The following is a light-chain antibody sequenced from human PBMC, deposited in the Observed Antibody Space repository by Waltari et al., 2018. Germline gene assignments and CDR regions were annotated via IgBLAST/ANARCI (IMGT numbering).Light chain of an antibody. CDR1: GSDVGDFKY. CDR3: CSFTRSNSWV. CDR2: DVN. J-gene: IGLJ3*02. V-gene: IGLV2-11*01. Sequence: QSALTQPRSVSGSPGQSVTISCAGTGSDVGDFKYVSWYQQHPGKAPRLMIFDVNDRPAGVSYRFSGSKSGNTASLTISGLQAEDEADYYCCSFTRSNSWVFGGGTKLTVL.